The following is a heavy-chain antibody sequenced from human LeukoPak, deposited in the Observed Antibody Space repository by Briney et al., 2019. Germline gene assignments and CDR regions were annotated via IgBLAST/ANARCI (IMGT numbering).Heavy chain of an antibody. D-gene: IGHD2-2*01. J-gene: IGHJ6*03. V-gene: IGHV4-59*01. CDR1: GGSISSYY. CDR2: IYYSGST. Sequence: SETLSLTCTVSGGSISSYYWSWIRQPPGKGLEWIGYIYYSGSTNYNPSLKSRVTISVDTSKNQFSLKLSSVTAADTAVYYCASASAPPAAYYMDVWGKGTTVTVSS. CDR3: ASASAPPAAYYMDV.